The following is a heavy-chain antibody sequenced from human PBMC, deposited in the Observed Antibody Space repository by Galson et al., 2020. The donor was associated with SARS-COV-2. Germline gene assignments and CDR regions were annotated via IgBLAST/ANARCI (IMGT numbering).Heavy chain of an antibody. CDR1: GYTFTGYY. Sequence: ASVKVSCKASGYTFTGYYMHWVRQAPGQGLEWMGWINPNSGGTNYAQKFQGRVTMTRDTSISTAYMELSRLRSDDTAVYYCARGPLRAMIVVAPFDYWGQGTLVTVSS. V-gene: IGHV1-2*02. CDR2: INPNSGGT. D-gene: IGHD3-22*01. J-gene: IGHJ4*02. CDR3: ARGPLRAMIVVAPFDY.